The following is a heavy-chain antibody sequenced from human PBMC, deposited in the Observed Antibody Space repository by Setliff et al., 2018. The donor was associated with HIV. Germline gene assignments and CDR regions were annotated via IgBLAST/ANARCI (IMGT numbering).Heavy chain of an antibody. CDR2: ITPTGDT. V-gene: IGHV4-34*01. Sequence: SETLSLTCAVYGGSVSGHYWGWFRQPPGKGLEWIGEITPTGDTNYIPSLKSRVTISVDTSKNQFSLKLSSVTAADTAVYYCARDGEPSSGWLGGFARNWFDPWGQGTLVTVSS. CDR3: ARDGEPSSGWLGGFARNWFDP. J-gene: IGHJ5*02. CDR1: GGSVSGHY. D-gene: IGHD6-19*01.